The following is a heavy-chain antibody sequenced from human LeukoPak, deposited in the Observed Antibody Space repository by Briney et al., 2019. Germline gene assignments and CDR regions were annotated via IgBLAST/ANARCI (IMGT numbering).Heavy chain of an antibody. D-gene: IGHD4/OR15-4a*01. J-gene: IGHJ3*02. CDR2: ISYDGSNK. CDR1: GFTFSSYA. Sequence: GGSLRLSCAASGFTFSSYAMHWVRQAPGKGLEWVAVISYDGSNKYYADSVKGRFTISRDNSKNTLYLQMNSLRAEDTALYYCAKDRLTLNTFDIWGQGTMVTVSS. V-gene: IGHV3-30-3*01. CDR3: AKDRLTLNTFDI.